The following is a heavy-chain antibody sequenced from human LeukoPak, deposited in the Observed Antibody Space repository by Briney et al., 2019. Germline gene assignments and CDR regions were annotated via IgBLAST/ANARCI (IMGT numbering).Heavy chain of an antibody. V-gene: IGHV3-30*04. J-gene: IGHJ3*02. CDR3: AREGDAFDI. CDR1: GFTFSSYA. CDR2: ISYDGSNK. Sequence: GGSLRLSCAASGFTFSSYAMHWVRQAPGKGLEWVAVISYDGSNKYYADSVKGRFTISRDNSKNTLYLQMNSLRAEDTAVYYCAREGDAFDIWGQGTMVTVSS.